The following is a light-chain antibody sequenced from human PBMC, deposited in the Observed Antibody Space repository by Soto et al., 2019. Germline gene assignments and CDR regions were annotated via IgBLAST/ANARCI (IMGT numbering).Light chain of an antibody. J-gene: IGLJ2*01. CDR2: GNT. Sequence: QSVLTQPPSVSGAPGQRVTISCTGSSSNTGAGYDVHWYQQLPGRAPKLLIYGNTNRPSGVPVRFSGSKSGTSASLAITGLQAEDEADYYCLSFDSSLSVVFGGGTKLTVL. CDR1: SSNTGAGYD. CDR3: LSFDSSLSVV. V-gene: IGLV1-40*01.